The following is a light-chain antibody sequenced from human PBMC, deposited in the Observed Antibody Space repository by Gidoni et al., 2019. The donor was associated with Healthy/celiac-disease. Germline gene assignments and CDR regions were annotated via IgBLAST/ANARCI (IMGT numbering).Light chain of an antibody. CDR2: EVS. CDR1: SSDVGDYNY. V-gene: IGLV2-8*01. CDR3: TSYAGSNNFLSQFYV. J-gene: IGLJ1*01. Sequence: HSALTSPPSASGSPGQSVTISCPGTSSDVGDYNYVSGYQQHPGKAPKFMIYEVSKRPSGVPDRFSGSKSGSTASLTVSGLQAEDEADYYCTSYAGSNNFLSQFYVFGTGTKVTVL.